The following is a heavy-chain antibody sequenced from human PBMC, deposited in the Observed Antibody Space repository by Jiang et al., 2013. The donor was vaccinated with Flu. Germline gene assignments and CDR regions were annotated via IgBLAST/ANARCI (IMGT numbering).Heavy chain of an antibody. V-gene: IGHV1-2*06. CDR3: ARVGLGPWFGEFFDY. Sequence: RQAPGQRLEWMGRINPNSGVANYAQKFQGRVTMTGDPTISTAYVHLSSLTSDDTAVYYCARVGLGPWFGEFFDYWGQGTLVTVSS. J-gene: IGHJ4*02. CDR2: INPNSGVA. D-gene: IGHD3-10*01.